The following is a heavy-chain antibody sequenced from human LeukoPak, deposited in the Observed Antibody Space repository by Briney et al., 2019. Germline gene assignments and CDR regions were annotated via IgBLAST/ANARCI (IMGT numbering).Heavy chain of an antibody. Sequence: GGSLRLSCAASEFTFCGYWMHWVRQAPGKGLVWVSRINSDGSGTSYGDSVKGRFTISRDNAKNTLYLQMNSLRAEDTAVYYCARGYRGITVDYWGQGTLVTVSS. J-gene: IGHJ4*02. CDR1: EFTFCGYW. V-gene: IGHV3-74*01. CDR2: INSDGSGT. CDR3: ARGYRGITVDY. D-gene: IGHD1-14*01.